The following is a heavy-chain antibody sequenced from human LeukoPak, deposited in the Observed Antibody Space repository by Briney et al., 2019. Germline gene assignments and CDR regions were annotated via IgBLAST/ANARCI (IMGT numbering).Heavy chain of an antibody. V-gene: IGHV3-21*01. CDR2: ISSSSSYI. D-gene: IGHD6-19*01. J-gene: IGHJ4*02. CDR3: ASSEYSSGWGPN. Sequence: GGSLRLSCAASGFTFSSYSMNWVRQAPGKGLEWASSISSSSSYIYYADSVKGRFTISRENAKNSLYLQMNSLRAEDTAVYYCASSEYSSGWGPNWGQGTLVTVSS. CDR1: GFTFSSYS.